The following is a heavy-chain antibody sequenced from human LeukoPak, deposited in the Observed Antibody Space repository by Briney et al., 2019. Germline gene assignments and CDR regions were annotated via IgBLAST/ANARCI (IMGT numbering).Heavy chain of an antibody. D-gene: IGHD6-13*01. CDR3: TRGPGYDAFDI. Sequence: PGGSLRLSCTASGFTFGDYAMSWFRQAPGKGLGWVGFIRSKAYGGTTEYAASVKGRFTISRDDSKSIAYLQMNSLKTEDTAVYYCTRGPGYDAFDIWGQGTMVTVSS. CDR1: GFTFGDYA. J-gene: IGHJ3*02. V-gene: IGHV3-49*03. CDR2: IRSKAYGGTT.